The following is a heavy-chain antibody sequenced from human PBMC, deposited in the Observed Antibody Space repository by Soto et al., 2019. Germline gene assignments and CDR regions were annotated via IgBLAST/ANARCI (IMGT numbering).Heavy chain of an antibody. V-gene: IGHV1-18*01. CDR1: GYTFTSYG. J-gene: IGHJ6*02. CDR2: ISAYNGNT. Sequence: QVQLVQSGAEVKKPGASVKVSCKASGYTFTSYGISWVRQAPGQGLEWMGWISAYNGNTNYAQKLQGRVTMTTDTSTSKAYMELRSLRSDDTAVYYCARLYCSSTNCYVPYYYYGMGVWGQGTTVTVSS. CDR3: ARLYCSSTNCYVPYYYYGMGV. D-gene: IGHD2-2*01.